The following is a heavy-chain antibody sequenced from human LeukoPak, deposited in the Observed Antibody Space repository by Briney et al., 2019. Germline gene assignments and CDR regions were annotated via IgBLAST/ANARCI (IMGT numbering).Heavy chain of an antibody. J-gene: IGHJ4*02. V-gene: IGHV1-69*01. CDR3: ARVGYCSSTSCYYYFDY. D-gene: IGHD2-2*01. CDR2: IIPIFGTA. CDR1: GGTFSSYA. Sequence: SVKVSCKASGGTFSSYAISWVRQAPGQGLQWMGGIIPIFGTANYAQKFQGRVTITADESTSTAYMELSSLRSEDTAVYYCARVGYCSSTSCYYYFDYWGQGTLVTVSS.